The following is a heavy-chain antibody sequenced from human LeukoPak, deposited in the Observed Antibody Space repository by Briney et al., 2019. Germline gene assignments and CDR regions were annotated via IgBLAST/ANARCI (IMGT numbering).Heavy chain of an antibody. CDR3: AAGVIGSDTAPVTTGYNGMDV. Sequence: GASVKVSCMASGGTLSSYDISWVRQAPGQGLEWMGGIIPIVGTVKYAQRFQGRVTITADKSTSTAYMELCSLRSEDTAVYYCAAGVIGSDTAPVTTGYNGMDVWAQGTTVTVSS. CDR1: GGTLSSYD. D-gene: IGHD5-18*01. V-gene: IGHV1-69*06. CDR2: IIPIVGTV. J-gene: IGHJ6*02.